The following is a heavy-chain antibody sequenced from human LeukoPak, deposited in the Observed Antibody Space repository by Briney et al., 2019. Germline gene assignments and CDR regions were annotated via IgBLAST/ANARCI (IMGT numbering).Heavy chain of an antibody. CDR3: ARVRSYGDAFDI. CDR2: IYYSGST. D-gene: IGHD1-26*01. V-gene: IGHV4-59*01. CDR1: GGSISSYY. Sequence: SETLSLTCTVSGGSISSYYWSWIRQPPGKGLEWIGYIYYSGSTNYNPSLKSRVTISVDTSKNQFSLKLSSVTAADTAVYYCARVRSYGDAFDIWGQGTMVTVSS. J-gene: IGHJ3*02.